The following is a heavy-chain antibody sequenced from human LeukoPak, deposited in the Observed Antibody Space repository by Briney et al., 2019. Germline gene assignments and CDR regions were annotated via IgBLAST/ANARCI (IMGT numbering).Heavy chain of an antibody. J-gene: IGHJ4*02. CDR3: ARGPRAAADDY. Sequence: ASVKVSCEASGYTFTSYAMHWVRQAPGQRLEWMGWINAGNGNTKYSQKFQDRVTITRDTSASTAYLELTSLTSEDTAVYYCARGPRAAADDYWGQGSLVTVSS. CDR2: INAGNGNT. V-gene: IGHV1-3*01. CDR1: GYTFTSYA. D-gene: IGHD6-13*01.